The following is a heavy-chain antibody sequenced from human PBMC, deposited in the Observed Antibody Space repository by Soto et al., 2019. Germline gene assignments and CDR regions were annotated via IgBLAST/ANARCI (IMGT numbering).Heavy chain of an antibody. CDR1: GFTFSSYG. CDR2: IWYDGSNK. J-gene: IGHJ4*02. D-gene: IGHD3-22*01. Sequence: QVQLVGSGGGVVQPGRSLRLSCAASGFTFSSYGMHWVRQAPGKGLEWVAVIWYDGSNKYYADSVKGRFTISRDNSKNTLYLQMNSLRAEDTAVYYCAATRLSSGYYQLDYWGQGTLVTVSS. V-gene: IGHV3-33*01. CDR3: AATRLSSGYYQLDY.